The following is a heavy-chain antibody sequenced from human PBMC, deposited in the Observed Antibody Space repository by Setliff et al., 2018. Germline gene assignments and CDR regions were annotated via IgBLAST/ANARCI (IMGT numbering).Heavy chain of an antibody. J-gene: IGHJ3*02. D-gene: IGHD3-9*01. Sequence: SETLSLTCSVSGDPIDSYYWGWVRQSAGRGLEWIGRIYGGGATNYNPSLKARLTISVDNSKNQSSLQLTSVSAADTALYFCARERLYYDDLTGFSPEAFDIRGQGTMVTVSS. CDR1: GDPIDSYY. V-gene: IGHV4-4*07. CDR3: ARERLYYDDLTGFSPEAFDI. CDR2: IYGGGAT.